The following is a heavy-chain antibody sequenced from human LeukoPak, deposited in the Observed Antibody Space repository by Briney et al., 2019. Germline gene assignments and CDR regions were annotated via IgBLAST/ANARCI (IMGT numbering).Heavy chain of an antibody. D-gene: IGHD2-15*01. CDR2: IKRDGSEK. Sequence: GGSLRLSCAASGFTFSSSWMSWVRQAPGKGLEWVANIKRDGSEKHYVDSVKGRFTISRDNAKNSMYLQMNSLRAEDTAVYYCAREEYCSGGRCYSLGWFDAWGQGTLVTVSS. CDR1: GFTFSSSW. V-gene: IGHV3-7*01. J-gene: IGHJ5*02. CDR3: AREEYCSGGRCYSLGWFDA.